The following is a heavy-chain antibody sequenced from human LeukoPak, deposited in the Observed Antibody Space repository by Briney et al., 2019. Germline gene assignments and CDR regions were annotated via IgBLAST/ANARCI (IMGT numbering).Heavy chain of an antibody. D-gene: IGHD3-22*01. V-gene: IGHV4-59*08. J-gene: IGHJ3*02. Sequence: KTSETLSLTCTVSGGSISSYYWSWIRQPPGKGLEWIGYIYYSGSTNYNPSLKSRVTISVDTSKNQFSLKLSSVTAADTAVYYCARGPWLLIGIGAFDIWGQGTMVTVSS. CDR1: GGSISSYY. CDR3: ARGPWLLIGIGAFDI. CDR2: IYYSGST.